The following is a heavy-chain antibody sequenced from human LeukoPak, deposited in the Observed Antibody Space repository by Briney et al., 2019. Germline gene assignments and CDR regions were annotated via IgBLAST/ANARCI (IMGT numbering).Heavy chain of an antibody. D-gene: IGHD2-15*01. V-gene: IGHV3-23*01. CDR3: AKGRYCSGGSCQGGVFDY. CDR1: GFTFSNYA. CDR2: ISGSGGST. Sequence: GGSLRLSCAASGFTFSNYAMSWVRQAPGKGLEWVSSISGSGGSTYYADSVKGRFTISRDNSKNTLFLQMNSLRAEDTAVYYCAKGRYCSGGSCQGGVFDYWGQGTLVTVSS. J-gene: IGHJ4*02.